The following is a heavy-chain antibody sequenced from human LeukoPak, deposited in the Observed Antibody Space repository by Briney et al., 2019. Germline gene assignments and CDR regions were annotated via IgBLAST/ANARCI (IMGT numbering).Heavy chain of an antibody. CDR3: ARGKYYDSSGYPDY. CDR2: INQDGSEK. J-gene: IGHJ4*02. D-gene: IGHD3-22*01. V-gene: IGHV3-7*01. Sequence: GGSLRLSCAVSGFTFSDYWMTWVRQAPGKGLEWVANINQDGSEKYYVDSVEGRFTISRDSVKNSLYLQMTSVRADDTAMYYCARGKYYDSSGYPDYWGQGTLVTVSS. CDR1: GFTFSDYW.